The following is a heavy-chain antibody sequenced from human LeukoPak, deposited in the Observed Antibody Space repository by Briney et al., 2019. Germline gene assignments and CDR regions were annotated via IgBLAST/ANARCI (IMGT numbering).Heavy chain of an antibody. CDR2: IYYSGST. CDR3: ARVLTAIIHRYYYYYMDV. D-gene: IGHD2-2*02. Sequence: SETLSLTCTVSGGSISSHYWSWIRQPPGKGLEWIGYIYYSGSTNYNPSLKSRVTISVDTSKNQFSLKLSSVTAADTAVYHCARVLTAIIHRYYYYYMDVWGKGTTATVSS. CDR1: GGSISSHY. V-gene: IGHV4-59*11. J-gene: IGHJ6*03.